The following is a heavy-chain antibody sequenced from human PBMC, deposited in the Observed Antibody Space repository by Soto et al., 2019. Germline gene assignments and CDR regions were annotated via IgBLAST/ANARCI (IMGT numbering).Heavy chain of an antibody. CDR3: AMEYCSSTSCYRDY. J-gene: IGHJ4*02. V-gene: IGHV1-69*02. CDR1: GGTFSSYT. Sequence: QVQLVQSGAEVKKPGSSVKVSCKASGGTFSSYTISWVRQAPGQGLEWMGRIIPILGIANYAQKFQGRVTITADKSTSEAYMELSSQGAEDTAVYYCAMEYCSSTSCYRDYSGQGTLVTVYS. CDR2: IIPILGIA. D-gene: IGHD2-2*02.